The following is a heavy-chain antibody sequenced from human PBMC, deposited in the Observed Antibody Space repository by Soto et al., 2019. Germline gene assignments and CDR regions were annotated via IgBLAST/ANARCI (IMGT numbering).Heavy chain of an antibody. J-gene: IGHJ4*02. Sequence: GVLRLSCAASGFTFSSYAMSWVRQAPGKGLEWVSAISGSGGSTYYADSVKGRFTISRDNSKNTLYLQMNSLRAEDTAVYYCAKGHVYIVATIGCFDYWGQGTLVTVSS. CDR3: AKGHVYIVATIGCFDY. CDR1: GFTFSSYA. D-gene: IGHD5-12*01. V-gene: IGHV3-23*01. CDR2: ISGSGGST.